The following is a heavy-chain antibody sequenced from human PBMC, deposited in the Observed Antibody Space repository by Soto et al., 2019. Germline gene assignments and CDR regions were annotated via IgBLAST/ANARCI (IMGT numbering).Heavy chain of an antibody. CDR1: GFTFSSYS. J-gene: IGHJ4*02. CDR2: ISSSSSTI. CDR3: ARDWGRGGDGYFDY. Sequence: VQLVESGGGLVQPGGSLRLSCAASGFTFSSYSMNWVRQAPGKGLEWVSYISSSSSTIYYADSVKGRFTISRDNAKNSLYLQMNSLRAEDTAVYYCARDWGRGGDGYFDYWGQGTLVTVSS. V-gene: IGHV3-48*01. D-gene: IGHD3-10*01.